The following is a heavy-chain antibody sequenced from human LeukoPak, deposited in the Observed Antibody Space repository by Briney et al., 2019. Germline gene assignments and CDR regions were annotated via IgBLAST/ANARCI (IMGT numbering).Heavy chain of an antibody. CDR1: GYTFTGYY. V-gene: IGHV1-2*06. J-gene: IGHJ6*02. CDR3: ARGGVVTSVGHTFYYGMDV. CDR2: IVPNSGDT. D-gene: IGHD3-22*01. Sequence: ASVKVSCKTSGYTFTGYYMLWVRQAPGQGLEWMGRIVPNSGDTYYAQKFQGRVTLTRDTSISTAYMELSRLRSDDTAIYYCARGGVVTSVGHTFYYGMDVWGQGTTVTVSS.